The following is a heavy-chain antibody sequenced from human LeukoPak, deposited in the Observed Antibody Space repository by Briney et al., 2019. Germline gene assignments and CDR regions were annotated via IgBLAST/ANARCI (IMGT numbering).Heavy chain of an antibody. CDR2: IYYSGST. CDR3: ARGVVATDYYYYYYMDV. V-gene: IGHV4-59*01. D-gene: IGHD5-12*01. J-gene: IGHJ6*03. CDR1: GGSISSYY. Sequence: SETLSLTCTVSGGSISSYYWSWIRQPPGKGLEWIGYIYYSGSTNYNPSLKSRVTISVDTSKNQFSLKLSSVTAADTAVYYCARGVVATDYYYYYYMDVWGKGTTVTVSS.